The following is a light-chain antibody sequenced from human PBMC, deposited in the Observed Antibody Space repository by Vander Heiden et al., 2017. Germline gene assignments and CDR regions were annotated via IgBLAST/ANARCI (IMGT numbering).Light chain of an antibody. CDR1: HTMANY. Sequence: DIQMTQSPSSLSASVGDRVTITCRASHTMANYLNWYQQKPGKAPQLLIYGASNLKSGVPSRFSGSGSHTDFTLTISSLQPEDFATYYCQQTDSTLYTFGQGTKMAIK. V-gene: IGKV1-39*01. J-gene: IGKJ2*01. CDR2: GAS. CDR3: QQTDSTLYT.